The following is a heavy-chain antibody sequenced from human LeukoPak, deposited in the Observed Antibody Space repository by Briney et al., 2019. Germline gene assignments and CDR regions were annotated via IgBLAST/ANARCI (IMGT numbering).Heavy chain of an antibody. CDR1: GGSISSGDYY. D-gene: IGHD3-3*01. Sequence: SETLSLTCTVSGGSISSGDYYWSWIRQPPGKGLEWIGYIYYSGNTYYNPSLNSRVTISRDTSKNQFSLKLSSVTAADTAMYYCARGFWSGRFYFFDYWGQGTLVTVSS. V-gene: IGHV4-30-4*08. J-gene: IGHJ4*02. CDR3: ARGFWSGRFYFFDY. CDR2: IYYSGNT.